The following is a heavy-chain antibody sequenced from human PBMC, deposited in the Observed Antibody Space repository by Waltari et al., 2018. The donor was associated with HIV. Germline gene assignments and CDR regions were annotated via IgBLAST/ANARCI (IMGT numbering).Heavy chain of an antibody. CDR1: GFTLDDYA. CDR3: AKDRGPFIAVAGT. V-gene: IGHV3-9*01. Sequence: EVQLVESGGGLVQPGRSLRLSCEASGFTLDDYAMHWVRQPPGKGLEWVSGISWNSGSIDYADSVKGRFTISRDNTKNSLYLQMNSVRAEDTALYYCAKDRGPFIAVAGTWGQGTLVTVSS. CDR2: ISWNSGSI. D-gene: IGHD6-19*01. J-gene: IGHJ5*02.